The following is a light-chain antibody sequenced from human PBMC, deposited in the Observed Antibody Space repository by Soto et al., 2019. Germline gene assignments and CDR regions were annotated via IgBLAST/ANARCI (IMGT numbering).Light chain of an antibody. J-gene: IGKJ5*01. CDR1: QSVTNNY. Sequence: VLTQSPGTLSLSPGERATLSCKASQSVTNNYLAWYQQRPGLAPRPLIYGASSRATGIPDRFSGSGSGTVFTLTIGRMEPEDFAVYYCQQRSNWLSFGQGTRLEIK. CDR2: GAS. V-gene: IGKV3D-20*02. CDR3: QQRSNWLS.